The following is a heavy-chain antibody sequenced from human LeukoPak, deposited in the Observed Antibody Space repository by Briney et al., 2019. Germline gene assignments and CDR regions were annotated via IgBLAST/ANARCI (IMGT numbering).Heavy chain of an antibody. CDR1: GFTFSRLA. CDR3: ATGALGSMDY. CDR2: ISDTGSST. Sequence: GGSLRLSCAASGFTFSRLAMNWVRQAPGKGLGWVSVISDTGSSTSYADSVKGRFTISRDNSKSTLYLQMNSLRAEDTAVYYCATGALGSMDYWGQGTLVTVSS. D-gene: IGHD1-26*01. J-gene: IGHJ4*02. V-gene: IGHV3-23*01.